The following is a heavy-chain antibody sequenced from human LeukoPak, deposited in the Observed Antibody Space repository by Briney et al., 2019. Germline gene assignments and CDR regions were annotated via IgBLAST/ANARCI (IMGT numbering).Heavy chain of an antibody. Sequence: SHTLSLTWTLSAGSIISSSYYSGWIRQPPGKGLEWIGNIYCSGSTSYNPSLKSRVTISVDTSKNQFSLKLSSVTAADTAVYYCARPGPNSDWSFGYFDYWGQGTLVTVSS. CDR3: ARPGPNSDWSFGYFDY. J-gene: IGHJ4*02. CDR2: IYCSGST. V-gene: IGHV4-39*01. D-gene: IGHD6-19*01. CDR1: AGSIISSSYY.